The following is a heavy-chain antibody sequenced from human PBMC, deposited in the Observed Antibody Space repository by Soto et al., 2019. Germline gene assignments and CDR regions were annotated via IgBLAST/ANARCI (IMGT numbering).Heavy chain of an antibody. V-gene: IGHV1-2*02. CDR2: ISPHSGGP. CDR1: GYTFTGYY. Sequence: ASVKVSCKASGYTFTGYYIHWARQAPGQGLEWMGSISPHSGGPNYAQRFQGRVTMTRDTSMTTVYMEMSGLTSDDTAVYYCAREEQTGANYYLGYWGQGTLVTVSS. D-gene: IGHD7-27*01. J-gene: IGHJ4*02. CDR3: AREEQTGANYYLGY.